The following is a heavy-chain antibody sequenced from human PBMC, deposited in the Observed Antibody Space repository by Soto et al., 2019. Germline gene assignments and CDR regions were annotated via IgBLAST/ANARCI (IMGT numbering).Heavy chain of an antibody. Sequence: PGASLKISCQGSGYSFTSYWIGWVRQMPGKGLEWMGIIYPGDSDTRYSPSFQGQVTISADKSISTAYLQWSSLKASDTAMYYCARQKDYYDSSGYLGRNWFDPWGQGTLVTVSS. V-gene: IGHV5-51*01. CDR2: IYPGDSDT. D-gene: IGHD3-22*01. CDR1: GYSFTSYW. J-gene: IGHJ5*02. CDR3: ARQKDYYDSSGYLGRNWFDP.